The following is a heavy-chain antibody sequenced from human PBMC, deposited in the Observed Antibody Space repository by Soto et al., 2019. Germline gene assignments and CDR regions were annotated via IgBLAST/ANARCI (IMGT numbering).Heavy chain of an antibody. D-gene: IGHD3-10*01. J-gene: IGHJ4*02. V-gene: IGHV4-4*02. Sequence: SETLSLTCTVSGDSIKSNVWWSWVRQPPGKGLEWIGEIFHNGSTYYNPSLKSRVTMSVDKSKNQFSLLLTSVTATDTAMYYCARDVAVHGESDRFDQWVQGILVTVSS. CDR2: IFHNGST. CDR1: GDSIKSNVW. CDR3: ARDVAVHGESDRFDQ.